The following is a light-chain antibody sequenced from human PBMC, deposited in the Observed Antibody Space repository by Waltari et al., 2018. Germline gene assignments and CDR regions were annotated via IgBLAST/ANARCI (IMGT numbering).Light chain of an antibody. CDR1: QTIRHV. CDR3: HQTYNSPFT. V-gene: IGKV1-39*01. Sequence: DIQMTQSPSSLSASIGERVTITCRASQTIRHVLNWYQQKPGKAPKRLVYLASNLQSGVPSKFSGRGSGTDFTLTISSLQPDDFATYFCHQTYNSPFTFGPGTKVDVK. J-gene: IGKJ3*01. CDR2: LAS.